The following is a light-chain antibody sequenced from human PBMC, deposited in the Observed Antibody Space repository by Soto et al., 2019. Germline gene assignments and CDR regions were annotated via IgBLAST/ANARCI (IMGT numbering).Light chain of an antibody. V-gene: IGKV3-20*01. CDR1: QSVRSTY. CDR3: QQYGNSPLT. CDR2: GAS. J-gene: IGKJ4*01. Sequence: EIVLTQSPGTLSLSPGERATLSCRASQSVRSTYLAWYQQKPGQPPRLLIYGASSRAPGIPDRFSGSGSGTDFTLTISRLQPEDFAVYYCQQYGNSPLTFGGGTKVEIK.